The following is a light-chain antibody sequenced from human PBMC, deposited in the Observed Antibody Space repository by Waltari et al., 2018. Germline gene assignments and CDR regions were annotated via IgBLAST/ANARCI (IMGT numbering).Light chain of an antibody. J-gene: IGLJ1*01. V-gene: IGLV2-14*03. Sequence: QSALTQPASVSGSPGQPITIPCPGTSSDVGGYNYVSWYQQHPGKAPKLMIYDVSNRPSGVSNRFSGSKSGNTASLTISGLQAEDEADYYCSSYTSSSTLAVFGTGTKVTVL. CDR1: SSDVGGYNY. CDR2: DVS. CDR3: SSYTSSSTLAV.